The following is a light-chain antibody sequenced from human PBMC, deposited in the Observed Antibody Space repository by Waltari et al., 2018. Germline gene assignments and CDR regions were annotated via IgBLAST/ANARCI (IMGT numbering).Light chain of an antibody. CDR3: QQYFVTPFT. CDR1: QSIMYSPNNQNF. Sequence: DIVMTQSPDSLAVSLGERATTTCKPIQSIMYSPNNQNFLAWYQKKPGHPPKLLIYWASTRQSGVPDRFTGSWSGTDFTLTISSLQAEDVAVYYCQQYFVTPFTFGPGTRVEIK. J-gene: IGKJ3*01. CDR2: WAS. V-gene: IGKV4-1*01.